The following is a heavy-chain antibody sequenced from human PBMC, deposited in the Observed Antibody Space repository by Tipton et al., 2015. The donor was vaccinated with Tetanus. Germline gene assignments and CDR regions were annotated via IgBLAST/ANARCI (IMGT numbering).Heavy chain of an antibody. CDR3: AKDKAAAGHLRVFES. V-gene: IGHV3-30*02. Sequence: SLRLSCAASGFIFSSYAMHWVRQAPGKGLEWVAVVRLDGRNSYYGDSVKGRFTISRDNSKNTLDLQMDSLRSEDTAMYYCAKDKAAAGHLRVFESWGQGTLVTVSS. CDR1: GFIFSSYA. D-gene: IGHD6-13*01. CDR2: VRLDGRNS. J-gene: IGHJ4*02.